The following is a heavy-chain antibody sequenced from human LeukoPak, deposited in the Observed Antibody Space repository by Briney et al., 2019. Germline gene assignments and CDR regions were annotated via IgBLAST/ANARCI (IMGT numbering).Heavy chain of an antibody. CDR2: IYYSGST. CDR3: ARVRYYFDY. J-gene: IGHJ4*02. V-gene: IGHV4-59*01. CDR1: GGSISSYY. D-gene: IGHD3-16*01. Sequence: PSETLSLTCTVSGGSISSYYWSWIRQPLGKGLEWIGYIYYSGSTNYNPSLKSRVTISVDTSKNQFSLKLSSVTAADTAVYYCARVRYYFDYWGQGTLVTVSS.